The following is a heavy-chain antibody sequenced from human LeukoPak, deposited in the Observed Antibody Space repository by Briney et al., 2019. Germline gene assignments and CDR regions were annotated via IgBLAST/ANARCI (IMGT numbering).Heavy chain of an antibody. Sequence: GGSLRLSCAASGFTVSSNYMSWVRQAPGKGLEWVSAISSGGDTFYADTFYADSVKGRFIISRDNSKSTLYLQMNTLRAEDTAVYYCAGGHSSGYYSNAYDIWGQGTMVTVSS. CDR2: ISSGGDTFYADT. CDR1: GFTVSSNY. J-gene: IGHJ3*02. D-gene: IGHD3-22*01. V-gene: IGHV3-53*01. CDR3: AGGHSSGYYSNAYDI.